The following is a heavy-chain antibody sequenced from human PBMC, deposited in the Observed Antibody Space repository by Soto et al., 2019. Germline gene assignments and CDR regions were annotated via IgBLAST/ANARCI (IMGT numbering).Heavy chain of an antibody. CDR3: EKGALADIDPASAFDI. CDR1: GFTFSSYG. CDR2: ISYDGSNK. Sequence: QVQLVESGGGVVQPGRSLRLSCAASGFTFSSYGMHWVRQAPGKGLEWVAVISYDGSNKYYADSVKGRFTISRDNSKNTLYLQMNSLRAEDTAVYYCEKGALADIDPASAFDIWGQGTMLTVSS. J-gene: IGHJ3*02. D-gene: IGHD2-15*01. V-gene: IGHV3-30*18.